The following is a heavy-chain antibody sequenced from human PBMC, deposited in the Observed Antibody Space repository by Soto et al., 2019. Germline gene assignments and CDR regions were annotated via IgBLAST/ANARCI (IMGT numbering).Heavy chain of an antibody. V-gene: IGHV3-7*01. CDR2: IKQDGSEK. CDR3: ARDVRFLEWLSFPDAFDI. D-gene: IGHD3-3*01. CDR1: GFTFRSYW. Sequence: HPGGSLRLSCAASGFTFRSYWISWVRQAPGKGLEWVANIKQDGSEKYYVDSVKGRFTISRDNAKNSLYLQMNSLRAEDTAVYYCARDVRFLEWLSFPDAFDIWGQGTMVTVS. J-gene: IGHJ3*02.